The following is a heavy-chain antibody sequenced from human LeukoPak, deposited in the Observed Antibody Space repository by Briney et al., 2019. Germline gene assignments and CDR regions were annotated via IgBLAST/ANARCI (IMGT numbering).Heavy chain of an antibody. D-gene: IGHD1-7*01. CDR3: ARSRGITGTTIYYYYMDV. V-gene: IGHV1-69*05. CDR1: GGTFSSYA. J-gene: IGHJ6*03. Sequence: ASVKVSCKASGGTFSSYAISWVRQAPGQGLEWMGGIIPIFGTANYAQKFQGRVTITTDESTSTAYMELSSLRSEDMAVYYCARSRGITGTTIYYYYMDVWGKGTTVTVSS. CDR2: IIPIFGTA.